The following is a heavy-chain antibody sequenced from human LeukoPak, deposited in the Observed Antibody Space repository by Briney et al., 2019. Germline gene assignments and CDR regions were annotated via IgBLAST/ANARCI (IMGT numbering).Heavy chain of an antibody. Sequence: SETLSLTCAVYGGSFSGYYWSWIRQPPGKGLEWIGEINHSGSTNYNPSLKSRVTISVDTSKNQFSLKLSSVTAADTAVYYCARGFPGWNLYSSSSGTNWFDPWGQGTLVTVSS. V-gene: IGHV4-34*01. J-gene: IGHJ5*02. CDR1: GGSFSGYY. CDR3: ARGFPGWNLYSSSSGTNWFDP. D-gene: IGHD6-6*01. CDR2: INHSGST.